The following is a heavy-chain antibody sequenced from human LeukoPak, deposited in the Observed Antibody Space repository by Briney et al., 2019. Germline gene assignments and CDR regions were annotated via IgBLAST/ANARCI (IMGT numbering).Heavy chain of an antibody. CDR1: GLTVSSNY. Sequence: PGGSLRLSCAASGLTVSSNYMSWVRQAPGKGLEWVSVIYSGGSTYYADSVKGRFTISRDNSKNTLYLQMNSLRAEDTAVYYCARETYYYDSSGYEGAYYFDYWGQGTLVTVSS. CDR3: ARETYYYDSSGYEGAYYFDY. CDR2: IYSGGST. D-gene: IGHD3-22*01. V-gene: IGHV3-53*01. J-gene: IGHJ4*02.